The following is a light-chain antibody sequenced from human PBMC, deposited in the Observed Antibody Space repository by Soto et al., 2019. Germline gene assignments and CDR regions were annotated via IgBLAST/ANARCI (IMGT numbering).Light chain of an antibody. CDR1: QSISSW. CDR2: KTS. Sequence: DIQMTQSPSTLSASVGDRVTITCRASQSISSWLAWYQKKPGKAPNLLIYKTSSLESGVPSRYSGSGSGTEFTLTVNSLQPDDFATYYCQQYDSYPLTCGGGTKVEIK. CDR3: QQYDSYPLT. V-gene: IGKV1-5*03. J-gene: IGKJ4*01.